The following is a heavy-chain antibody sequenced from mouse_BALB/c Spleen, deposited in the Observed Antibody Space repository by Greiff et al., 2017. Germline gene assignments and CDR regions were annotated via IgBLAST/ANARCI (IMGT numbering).Heavy chain of an antibody. V-gene: IGHV5-6-5*01. CDR3: ARDYGYDGFAY. CDR2: ISSGGST. Sequence: EVKVVESGGGLVKPGGSLKLSCAASGFTFSSYAMSWVRQTPEKRLEWVASISSGGSTYYPDSVKGRFTISRDNARNILYLQMSSLRSEDTAMYYCARDYGYDGFAYWGQGTLVTVSA. D-gene: IGHD2-2*01. CDR1: GFTFSSYA. J-gene: IGHJ3*01.